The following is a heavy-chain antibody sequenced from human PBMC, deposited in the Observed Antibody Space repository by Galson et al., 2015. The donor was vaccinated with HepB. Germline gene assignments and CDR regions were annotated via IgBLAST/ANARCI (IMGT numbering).Heavy chain of an antibody. Sequence: SVKVSCKASGYTFTYRYLHWVRQAPGQALEWMGWITPFNGNTNYAQKFQDRVTITRDRSMSTAYMELSSLRSEDTAMYYCASDTMVRGDPSFDIWGQGTMVTVSS. CDR2: ITPFNGNT. CDR1: GYTFTYRY. J-gene: IGHJ3*02. D-gene: IGHD3-10*01. CDR3: ASDTMVRGDPSFDI. V-gene: IGHV1-45*02.